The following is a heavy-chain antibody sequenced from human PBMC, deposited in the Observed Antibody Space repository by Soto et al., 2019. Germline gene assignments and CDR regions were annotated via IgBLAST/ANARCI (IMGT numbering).Heavy chain of an antibody. Sequence: QMRLVQSGPEVRRPGASVKVSCKASGFSFSRSAVHWVRQARGQGLEWIGWIVGFSGNPHYAQRVHQRLSFTRDLSTSTVYMELDNRTPDDTAIYFGAADNSGYLDSALDIGGQGTAVIVS. J-gene: IGHJ6*02. D-gene: IGHD3-22*01. CDR3: AADNSGYLDSALDI. CDR1: GFSFSRSA. V-gene: IGHV1-58*01. CDR2: IVGFSGNP.